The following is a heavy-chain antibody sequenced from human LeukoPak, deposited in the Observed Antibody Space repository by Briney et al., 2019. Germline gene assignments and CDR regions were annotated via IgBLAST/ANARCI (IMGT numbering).Heavy chain of an antibody. CDR3: AKDPTMMFPDYYGMDV. CDR1: GFTFSSYA. J-gene: IGHJ6*02. Sequence: PGGSLRLSCAASGFTFSSYAMSWVRQAPGKGLEWVSVISGSGGSTYYADSVKGRFTISRDNPKNTLYLQMNSLRAEDTAVYYCAKDPTMMFPDYYGMDVWGQGTTVTVSS. D-gene: IGHD3-22*01. V-gene: IGHV3-23*01. CDR2: ISGSGGST.